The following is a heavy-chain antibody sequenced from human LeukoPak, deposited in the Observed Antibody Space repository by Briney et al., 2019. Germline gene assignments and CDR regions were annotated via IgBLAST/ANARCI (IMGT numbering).Heavy chain of an antibody. J-gene: IGHJ4*02. Sequence: SETLSLTCTVSGGSISSSSYFWGWIRQPPGKGLEWIGSIYYSGSTYYNPSLESRVTISVDTSKNQFSLKLNSVTAADTAVYYCARHGGLKYGDYEKRFDYWGQGTLVTVSS. CDR2: IYYSGST. D-gene: IGHD5-12*01. CDR3: ARHGGLKYGDYEKRFDY. V-gene: IGHV4-39*01. CDR1: GGSISSSSYF.